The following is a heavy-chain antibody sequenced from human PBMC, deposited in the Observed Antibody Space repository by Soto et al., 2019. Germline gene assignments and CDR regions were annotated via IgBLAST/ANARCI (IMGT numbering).Heavy chain of an antibody. J-gene: IGHJ5*02. Sequence: RGESLKISCKGSGYSFTSYWISWVRQMPGKGLEWMGRIDPSDSYTNYSPSFQGHVTISADKSISTAYLQWSSLKASDTAMYYCAREADIVVVPAARMSWFDPWGQGTLVTVSS. CDR3: AREADIVVVPAARMSWFDP. D-gene: IGHD2-2*01. CDR2: IDPSDSYT. CDR1: GYSFTSYW. V-gene: IGHV5-10-1*01.